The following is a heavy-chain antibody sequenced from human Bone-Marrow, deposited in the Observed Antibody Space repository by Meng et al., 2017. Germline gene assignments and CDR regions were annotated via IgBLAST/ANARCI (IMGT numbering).Heavy chain of an antibody. Sequence: EVQLVESGGGVVKPGVSFRLSCAAYGFTFSSAWMNWVRQSPGKGLEWVGLVKSKTDGGTTDFAALVKVRFTISRDDSRNTVYLQMKSLTTEDTAVYYCTTRSGGKSDYWGQGTLVTVSS. V-gene: IGHV3-15*01. D-gene: IGHD2-15*01. J-gene: IGHJ4*02. CDR3: TTRSGGKSDY. CDR2: VKSKTDGGTT. CDR1: GFTFSSAW.